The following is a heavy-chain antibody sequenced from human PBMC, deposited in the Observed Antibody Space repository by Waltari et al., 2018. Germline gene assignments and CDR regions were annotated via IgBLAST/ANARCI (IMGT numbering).Heavy chain of an antibody. D-gene: IGHD3-22*01. CDR3: AKGRSYDSSGYYYGD. J-gene: IGHJ4*02. CDR2: IWHDGTNK. CDR1: GFGFSEFV. V-gene: IGHV3-33*06. Sequence: VYLVESGGGLAQPGGSLRLSCAASGFGFSEFVMNWVRQAPGKGLESVAVIWHDGTNKYYADSVKGRFTISRDNSKNTLNLQMNSLRVEDTAVYYCAKGRSYDSSGYYYGDWGQGTLVTVSS.